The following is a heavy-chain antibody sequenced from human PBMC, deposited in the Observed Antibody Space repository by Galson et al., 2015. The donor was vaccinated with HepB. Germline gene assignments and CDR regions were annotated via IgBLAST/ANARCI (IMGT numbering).Heavy chain of an antibody. Sequence: SLRLSCAASGFTFSSYGMHWVRQAPGKGLEWVAVISSEGRHKYYADSVKGRFTISRDNSKNSLYLQMNSLRAEDTAVYYRAKGFRSRVMHVWGQGTTVTVFS. D-gene: IGHD3-3*01. CDR2: ISSEGRHK. V-gene: IGHV3-30*18. CDR3: AKGFRSRVMHV. J-gene: IGHJ6*02. CDR1: GFTFSSYG.